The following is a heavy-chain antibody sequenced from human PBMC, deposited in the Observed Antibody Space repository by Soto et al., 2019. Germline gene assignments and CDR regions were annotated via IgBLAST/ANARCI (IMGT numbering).Heavy chain of an antibody. J-gene: IGHJ3*01. D-gene: IGHD2-8*01. CDR3: ARSAQWDGFDP. V-gene: IGHV4-31*03. Sequence: QVQLQESGPGLVRPSQTLSLTCTVSAGSISTINYYWSWIRQHPEKGLEWIGYISYSGSTFYHSSIKSRVSISLDTSKKQCSLTLTSVTAADTAVYYCARSAQWDGFDPWGQGTMVTVSS. CDR1: AGSISTINYY. CDR2: ISYSGST.